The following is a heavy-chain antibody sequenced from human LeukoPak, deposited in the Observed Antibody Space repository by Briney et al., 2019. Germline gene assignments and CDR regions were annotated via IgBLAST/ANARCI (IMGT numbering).Heavy chain of an antibody. CDR1: GGTFSSYA. Sequence: SVKVSCKASGGTFSSYAISWVRQAPGQGLEWMGGIIPIFGTANYAQKFQGRVTITADKSTSTAYMELSSLRSEDTAVYYCVPTIFPHHHFDYWGQGTLVTVSS. CDR3: VPTIFPHHHFDY. CDR2: IIPIFGTA. J-gene: IGHJ4*02. V-gene: IGHV1-69*06. D-gene: IGHD5-24*01.